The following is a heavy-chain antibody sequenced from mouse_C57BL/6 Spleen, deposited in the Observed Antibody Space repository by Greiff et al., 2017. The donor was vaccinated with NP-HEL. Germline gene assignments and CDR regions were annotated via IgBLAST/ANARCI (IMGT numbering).Heavy chain of an antibody. CDR3: ARGGYYGTPDY. V-gene: IGHV1-61*01. Sequence: QVQLQQPGAELVRPGSSVKLSCKASGYTFTSYWMDWVKQRPGQGLEWIGNIYPSDSETHYNQKFKDKATLTVDKSSSTAYMQLSSLTSEDSAVYYCARGGYYGTPDYWGQGTTLTVSS. CDR2: IYPSDSET. D-gene: IGHD1-1*01. CDR1: GYTFTSYW. J-gene: IGHJ2*01.